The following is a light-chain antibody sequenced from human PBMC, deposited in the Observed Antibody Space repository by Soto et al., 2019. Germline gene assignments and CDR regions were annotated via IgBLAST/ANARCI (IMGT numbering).Light chain of an antibody. CDR2: ANN. J-gene: IGLJ3*02. CDR3: QSYDSSLSGSV. Sequence: QSVLTQPPSVSGAPGQRVTISCTGSSFNIGAGYDVHWYQQLPGTAPKLLIYANNNRPSGVPDRISGSKSGTSASLAITGLQAEDEADYYCQSYDSSLSGSVFGGGTKLTVL. CDR1: SFNIGAGYD. V-gene: IGLV1-40*01.